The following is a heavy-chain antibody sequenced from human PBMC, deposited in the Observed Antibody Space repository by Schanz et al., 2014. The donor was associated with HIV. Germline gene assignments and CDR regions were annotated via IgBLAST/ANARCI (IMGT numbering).Heavy chain of an antibody. D-gene: IGHD2-8*02. V-gene: IGHV3-30*10. J-gene: IGHJ4*02. Sequence: GQLVGSGGGVVPPGRALRLSCETSGVTLSYYHMHWVRQSPGKRLKWVAFISNDGRQKSYTDSVKGRFTISRDNSKNTLYLQMDTLRRDDTAVYYCAKPRAFYDSTGLPLDHWGQGTLVTVSS. CDR3: AKPRAFYDSTGLPLDH. CDR2: ISNDGRQK. CDR1: GVTLSYYH.